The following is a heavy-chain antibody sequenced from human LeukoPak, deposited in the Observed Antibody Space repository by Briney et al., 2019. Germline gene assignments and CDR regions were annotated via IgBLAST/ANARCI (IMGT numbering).Heavy chain of an antibody. D-gene: IGHD3-3*01. V-gene: IGHV1-2*02. CDR2: INPNSGGT. Sequence: ASVKVSCKASGYAFIDYYMHWVRQAPGQGLEWMGWINPNSGGTNYAQKFQGRVTMTRDTSISTAYMELSRLRSDDTAVYYCARPSTKITIFGVVTPYWFGPWGQRTLVTVSS. J-gene: IGHJ5*02. CDR1: GYAFIDYY. CDR3: ARPSTKITIFGVVTPYWFGP.